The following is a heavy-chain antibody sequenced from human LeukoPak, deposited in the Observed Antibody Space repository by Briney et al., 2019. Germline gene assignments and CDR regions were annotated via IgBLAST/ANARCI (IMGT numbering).Heavy chain of an antibody. D-gene: IGHD2-15*01. J-gene: IGHJ4*02. CDR2: IIPIFGTA. CDR3: ASTPFSRYCSGGNCYSGGFDY. V-gene: IGHV1-69*05. Sequence: ASVKVSCKASGGTFSSYAISWVRQAPGQGLEWMGGIIPIFGTANYAQKFQGRVTITTDESTSTAYMELSSLRSEDTAVYYCASTPFSRYCSGGNCYSGGFDYWGQGTLVTVSS. CDR1: GGTFSSYA.